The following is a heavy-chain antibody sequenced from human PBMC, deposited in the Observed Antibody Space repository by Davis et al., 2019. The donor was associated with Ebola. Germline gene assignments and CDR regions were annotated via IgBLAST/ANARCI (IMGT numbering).Heavy chain of an antibody. J-gene: IGHJ4*02. CDR3: ARDLCGMDDY. CDR1: GFTFSTYW. CDR2: TNEDGTTT. V-gene: IGHV3-74*01. D-gene: IGHD2-21*01. Sequence: HTGGSLRLSCAASGFTFSTYWMHWVRQVPGKGLVWVSRTNEDGTTTHYADSVRGRFTISRDNAKNTLYLQMNSLRAEDTAIYYCARDLCGMDDYWGPGTLVTVSS.